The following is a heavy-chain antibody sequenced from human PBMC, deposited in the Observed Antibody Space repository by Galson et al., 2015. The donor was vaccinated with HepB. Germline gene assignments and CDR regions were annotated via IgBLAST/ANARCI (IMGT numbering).Heavy chain of an antibody. J-gene: IGHJ4*02. CDR3: ARDPLNPNGY. CDR1: GFTVSRNY. V-gene: IGHV3-53*01. CDR2: IYSGGST. Sequence: SLRLSCAASGFTVSRNYMSWVRQAPGKGLEWVSVIYSGGSTYYADSVKGRFTISRDNSKNTLYLQMNSLRAEDTAVYYFARDPLNPNGYWGQGTLFTVSS.